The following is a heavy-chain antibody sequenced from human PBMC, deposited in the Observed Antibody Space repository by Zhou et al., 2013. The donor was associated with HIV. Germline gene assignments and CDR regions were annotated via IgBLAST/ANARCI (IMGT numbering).Heavy chain of an antibody. V-gene: IGHV1-2*02. Sequence: QGQLVQSGTEVKNPGASVKVSCKASGYSLSAYYMHWVRQAPGQGLEWMGWLHPTYGDIKYAPSFQGRVTMTLDTSINTAYMELHRLTSDDTAVYYCVGYSSGYNWLRYWGQGTLVTVSS. D-gene: IGHD3-22*01. J-gene: IGHJ4*02. CDR1: GYSLSAYY. CDR3: VGYSSGYNWLRY. CDR2: LHPTYGDI.